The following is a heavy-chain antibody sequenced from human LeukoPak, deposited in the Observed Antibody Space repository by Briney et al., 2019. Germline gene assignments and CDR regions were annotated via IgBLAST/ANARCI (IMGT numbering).Heavy chain of an antibody. J-gene: IGHJ4*02. CDR3: ARFSSDGYNLDY. D-gene: IGHD5-24*01. CDR2: IYYSGTT. V-gene: IGHV4-31*03. Sequence: SETLSLTCTVSGDSIYSGGFYWGWIRQHPGKGLEWIGHIYYSGTTYYNPSFESRLIISVDTSKNQFSLKLSSVTAADTAVYYCARFSSDGYNLDYWGQGTLVTVSS. CDR1: GDSIYSGGFY.